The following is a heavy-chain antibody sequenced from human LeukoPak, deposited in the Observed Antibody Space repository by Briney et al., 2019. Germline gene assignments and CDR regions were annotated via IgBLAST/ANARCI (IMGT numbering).Heavy chain of an antibody. Sequence: SETLSLTCTVSGGSISSYYWSWIRQPPGKGLDWIGYIYHTGTTNYNPSLKSRVTMSVDTSKNQFSLKLSSVTAADTAVYYCARQNPAAEEQGLDHWGQGALVTVSS. J-gene: IGHJ4*02. D-gene: IGHD6-13*01. V-gene: IGHV4-59*08. CDR2: IYHTGTT. CDR3: ARQNPAAEEQGLDH. CDR1: GGSISSYY.